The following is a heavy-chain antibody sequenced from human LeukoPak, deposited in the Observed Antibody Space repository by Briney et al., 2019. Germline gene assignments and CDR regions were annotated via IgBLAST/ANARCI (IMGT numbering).Heavy chain of an antibody. V-gene: IGHV1-69*04. D-gene: IGHD3-10*01. J-gene: IGHJ5*02. CDR2: IIPILGIA. Sequence: SVKVSCKASGGTFSSYAISWVRQAPGQGLEWMGRIIPILGIANYAQKFQGRVTITADKSTSTAYMELSSLRSEDTAVYYCARDLGLRGVTNWFDPWGQGTLVTVSS. CDR1: GGTFSSYA. CDR3: ARDLGLRGVTNWFDP.